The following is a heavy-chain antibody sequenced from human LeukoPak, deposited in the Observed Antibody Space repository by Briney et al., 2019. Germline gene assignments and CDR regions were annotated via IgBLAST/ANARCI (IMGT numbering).Heavy chain of an antibody. D-gene: IGHD3-22*01. V-gene: IGHV3-21*01. CDR1: GFTFSSYS. Sequence: GGSLRLSCAASGFTFSSYSMNWVRQAPGKGLEWVSSISSSSSYIFYADSVKGRFTISRDNAKNSLYLQMNSLRAEDTAVYYCARDYHDSSGYYHGDYWGQGTLVTVSS. CDR3: ARDYHDSSGYYHGDY. CDR2: ISSSSSYI. J-gene: IGHJ4*02.